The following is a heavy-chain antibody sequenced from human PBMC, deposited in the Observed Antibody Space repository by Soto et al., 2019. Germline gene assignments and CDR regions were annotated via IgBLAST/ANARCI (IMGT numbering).Heavy chain of an antibody. D-gene: IGHD6-13*01. V-gene: IGHV3-11*01. Sequence: PGGALRLSCTASGFDFGDYYMSWIRQAPGKGLEWVSYIDSDDGTTYYTDSMKGRFTISRDNAKNSLYLQMNSLRVEDTALYYCVRPYYSSSWFPFDRWGQGTLVTVSS. CDR3: VRPYYSSSWFPFDR. CDR1: GFDFGDYY. J-gene: IGHJ4*02. CDR2: IDSDDGTT.